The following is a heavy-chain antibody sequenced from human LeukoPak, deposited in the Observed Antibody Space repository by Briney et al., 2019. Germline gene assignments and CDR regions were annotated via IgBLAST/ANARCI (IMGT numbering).Heavy chain of an antibody. V-gene: IGHV1-2*02. J-gene: IGHJ1*01. CDR3: ARGISEAVPGRYFQH. Sequence: ASVKVSCKTSGYSFTGYYIHWVRQAPGQGLEWMGWINPNSGGTNYAQNFQGRVTMTRDTSISTAYMELSRLRSDDTAVYFCARGISEAVPGRYFQHWGQGTLVIVSS. D-gene: IGHD6-19*01. CDR2: INPNSGGT. CDR1: GYSFTGYY.